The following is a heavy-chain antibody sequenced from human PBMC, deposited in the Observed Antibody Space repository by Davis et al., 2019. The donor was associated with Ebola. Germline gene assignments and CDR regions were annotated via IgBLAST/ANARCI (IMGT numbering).Heavy chain of an antibody. CDR3: ARERGFGGNPRLNGNWFDP. D-gene: IGHD4-23*01. V-gene: IGHV7-4-1*02. J-gene: IGHJ5*02. Sequence: AASEKVSCKASGYIFTSYSLNWVRHAPGQGLEWMGWITTNTGSPTYSQGFTGRFVFSLDTSVNTSFLQITSLKSYDTAVYYCARERGFGGNPRLNGNWFDPWGQGTLVTVSS. CDR2: ITTNTGSP. CDR1: GYIFTSYS.